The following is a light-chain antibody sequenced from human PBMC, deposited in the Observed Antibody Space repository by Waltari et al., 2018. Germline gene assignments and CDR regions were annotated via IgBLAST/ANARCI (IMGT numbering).Light chain of an antibody. Sequence: SFELTQPPSVSVSPGQTASITCSGDKLGDRYTSWYQQRSGRSPVLILYQDNKRPSGIPGRFSGSNSGDTATLTISGTQASDEADYYCQAWDRRSWVFGTGTTLTVL. CDR1: KLGDRY. J-gene: IGLJ3*02. V-gene: IGLV3-1*01. CDR3: QAWDRRSWV. CDR2: QDN.